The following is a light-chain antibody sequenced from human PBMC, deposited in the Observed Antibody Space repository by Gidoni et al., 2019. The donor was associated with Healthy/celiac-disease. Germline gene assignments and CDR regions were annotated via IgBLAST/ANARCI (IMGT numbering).Light chain of an antibody. CDR2: GAS. V-gene: IGKV3-15*01. J-gene: IGKJ1*01. CDR1: QSVSSN. Sequence: EIVMTQSPATLSVSPGESATLSCRASQSVSSNLAWYQQKPGQAPRLLIYGASTRATGIPARFSGSGSGTEFTLTISSLQSEDFAVYYCQQYNNWRWTFGQXTKVGNQT. CDR3: QQYNNWRWT.